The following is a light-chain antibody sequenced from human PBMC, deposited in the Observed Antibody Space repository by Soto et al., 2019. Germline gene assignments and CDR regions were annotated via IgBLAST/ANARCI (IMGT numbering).Light chain of an antibody. J-gene: IGKJ3*01. CDR2: GQY. Sequence: EIVLTQSPGTLSLSPGERATLSCRAGQSVRSSYLASYQHKPGHAPRVVMYGQYSRATGIPEGFSGSRSERDFHINISRLESEDFAVYYFQQYSSSPCTVGPGTKVDMK. CDR3: QQYSSSPCT. CDR1: QSVRSSY. V-gene: IGKV3-20*01.